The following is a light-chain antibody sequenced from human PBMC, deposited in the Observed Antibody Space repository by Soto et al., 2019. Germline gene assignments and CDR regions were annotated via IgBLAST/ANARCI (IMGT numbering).Light chain of an antibody. CDR3: QQYGSYSLT. CDR1: QSISTW. CDR2: DAS. V-gene: IGKV1-5*01. J-gene: IGKJ4*01. Sequence: DIQMTQSPSTLSASVGDRVTITCRASQSISTWLAWYQEKPGKAPNLLIYDASSLESGVPSRFSGSGSGTEFTLTISSLQPDDSATYYCQQYGSYSLTFGGGTKVDIK.